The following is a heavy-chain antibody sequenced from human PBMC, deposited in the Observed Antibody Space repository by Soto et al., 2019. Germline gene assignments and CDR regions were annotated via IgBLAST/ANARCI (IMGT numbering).Heavy chain of an antibody. J-gene: IGHJ6*02. D-gene: IGHD6-6*01. CDR1: GGTFSSYA. CDR2: IIPIFGTA. CDR3: ARGQVIRSLAARRRDYYYYGMDV. Sequence: QVQLVQSGAEVKKPGSSVKVSCKASGGTFSSYAISWVRQAPGKGLEWMGGIIPIFGTANYAQKFQGRVTITADESTSTAYMELSSLRSEDTAVYYCARGQVIRSLAARRRDYYYYGMDVWGQGTTVTVSS. V-gene: IGHV1-69*01.